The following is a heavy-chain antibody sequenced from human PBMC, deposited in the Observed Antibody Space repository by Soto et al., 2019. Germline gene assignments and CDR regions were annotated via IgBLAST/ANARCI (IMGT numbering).Heavy chain of an antibody. CDR2: IYPGDSDT. CDR1: GYSFTSYW. D-gene: IGHD1-1*01. CDR3: ARCWNGRGAWWFDP. Sequence: GESLKISCKGSGYSFTSYWIAWVRQTPGKGLEWMGIIYPGDSDTRYSPSFQGQVTISADKSISTAYLQWSSLKASDTATYYCARCWNGRGAWWFDPWGQGTVVTVSS. J-gene: IGHJ5*02. V-gene: IGHV5-51*01.